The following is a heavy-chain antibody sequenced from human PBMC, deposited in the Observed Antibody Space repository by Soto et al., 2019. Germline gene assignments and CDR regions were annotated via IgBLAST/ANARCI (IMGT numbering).Heavy chain of an antibody. CDR3: AREDFDSYYFDY. V-gene: IGHV3-33*01. D-gene: IGHD3-9*01. J-gene: IGHJ4*02. CDR1: GFTFSSYG. Sequence: QVQLVESGGGVVQPGRSLRLSCAASGFTFSSYGIHWVRQAPGKGLEWVAVIWYDGSNKYYADSVKGRFTISRDNSKNTLYLQMNSLRAEDTAVYYCAREDFDSYYFDYWGQGTLVTVSS. CDR2: IWYDGSNK.